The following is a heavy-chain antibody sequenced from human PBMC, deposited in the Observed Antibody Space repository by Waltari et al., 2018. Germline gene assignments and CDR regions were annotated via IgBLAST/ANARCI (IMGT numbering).Heavy chain of an antibody. J-gene: IGHJ4*02. CDR3: AKEIPYSNGWLHIDS. V-gene: IGHV3-23*04. D-gene: IGHD6-19*01. CDR1: GFTLSCCG. CDR2: ITPGGAP. Sequence: EVQLVESGGGLVQPGGSLRLPCAAPGFTLSCCGMSWVRQAPGKGLEWVSGITPGGAPYYADFVRGRFTISRDNSNNMLFLQMNSLRVDDTAIYYCAKEIPYSNGWLHIDSWGQGTLVSVPS.